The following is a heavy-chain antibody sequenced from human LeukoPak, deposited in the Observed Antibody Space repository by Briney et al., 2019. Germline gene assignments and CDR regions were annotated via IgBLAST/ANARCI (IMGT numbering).Heavy chain of an antibody. D-gene: IGHD3-10*01. CDR1: GGSISSGRYY. CDR3: ARDSFRLWFGELLYYMDV. J-gene: IGHJ6*03. CDR2: IYTSGST. V-gene: IGHV4-61*02. Sequence: PSQTLSLTCTVSGGSISSGRYYWSWIRQPAGKGLEWIGRIYTSGSTNYNPSLKSRVTISVDTSKNQFSLKLSSVTAADTAVYYCARDSFRLWFGELLYYMDVWGKGTTVTVSS.